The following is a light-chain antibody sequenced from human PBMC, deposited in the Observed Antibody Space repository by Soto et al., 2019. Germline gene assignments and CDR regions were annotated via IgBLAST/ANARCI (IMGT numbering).Light chain of an antibody. CDR2: GNT. V-gene: IGLV1-40*01. CDR1: SSNIGSTYD. CDR3: QSYDCSLSVHYV. Sequence: QSVLTQPPSVSGAPGQRVTISCTGSSSNIGSTYDVQWYQQLPGTAPKLLIHGNTNRPSGVPDRFSGSKSGTSASLAITGLQADDESDYYCQSYDCSLSVHYVFGTGTKVTVL. J-gene: IGLJ1*01.